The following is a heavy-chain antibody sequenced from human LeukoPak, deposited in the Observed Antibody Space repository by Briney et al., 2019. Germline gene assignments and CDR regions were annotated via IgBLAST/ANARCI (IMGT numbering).Heavy chain of an antibody. V-gene: IGHV3-9*01. CDR1: GFTFDDYA. D-gene: IGHD1-26*01. Sequence: SGGSLRLSCASSGFTFDDYAMHWVRQAPGKGLEWVSGISWNSGSINYADSVKGRFTISRDNAKNSLYLQMNSLRADDTAVYYCVKDSPPRYSGSPPAYWGQGTLVTVSS. CDR2: ISWNSGSI. CDR3: VKDSPPRYSGSPPAY. J-gene: IGHJ4*02.